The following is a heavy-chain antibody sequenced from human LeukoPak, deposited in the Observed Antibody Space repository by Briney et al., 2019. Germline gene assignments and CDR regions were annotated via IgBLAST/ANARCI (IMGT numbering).Heavy chain of an antibody. Sequence: PSETLSLTCTVPGGSISPYYWSWIRQPPGKGLEWIGYIYYSGSTNYNPSLKSRVAISLDTSKNQFSLKLTSVTAADTAVYYCARDGAALDYWGQGTLVTVSS. CDR2: IYYSGST. D-gene: IGHD4-17*01. CDR1: GGSISPYY. J-gene: IGHJ4*02. CDR3: ARDGAALDY. V-gene: IGHV4-59*01.